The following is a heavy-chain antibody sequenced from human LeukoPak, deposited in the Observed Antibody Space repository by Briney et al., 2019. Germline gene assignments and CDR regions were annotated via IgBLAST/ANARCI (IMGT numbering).Heavy chain of an antibody. CDR1: GGSFSGYY. J-gene: IGHJ4*02. D-gene: IGHD4-23*01. CDR3: AREKVVTPYFDY. V-gene: IGHV4-34*09. Sequence: SETLSLTCAVYGGSFSGYYWSWIRQPPGKGLEWIGYIYYSGSTYYNPSLKSRVTISVDTSKDQFSLKLSSVTAADTAVYYCAREKVVTPYFDYWGQGTLVTVSS. CDR2: IYYSGST.